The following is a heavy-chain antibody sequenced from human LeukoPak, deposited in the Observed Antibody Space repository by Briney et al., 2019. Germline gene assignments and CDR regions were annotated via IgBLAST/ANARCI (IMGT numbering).Heavy chain of an antibody. CDR1: GGTFSSYV. CDR3: AREWEETNAFDI. CDR2: INPNSGGT. V-gene: IGHV1-2*02. D-gene: IGHD1-26*01. Sequence: GASVKVSCKASGGTFSSYVISWVRQAPGQGLEWMGWINPNSGGTNYAQKFQGRVTMTRDTSISTAYMELSRLRSDDTAVYYCAREWEETNAFDIWGQGTMVTVSP. J-gene: IGHJ3*02.